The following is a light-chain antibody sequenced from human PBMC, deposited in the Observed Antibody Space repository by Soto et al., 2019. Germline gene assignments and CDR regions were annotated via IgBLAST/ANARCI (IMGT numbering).Light chain of an antibody. CDR2: GAS. CDR1: ESINNN. Sequence: IVMTQSPATLSVSPGESATLSCRASESINNNLAWYQRRPGQAPRLLIYGASIRATGIPARFSGSGSGTEFTLTISSTQSEDFAVYYCQQYYSWPPWTFGQGTKVEIK. V-gene: IGKV3-15*01. CDR3: QQYYSWPPWT. J-gene: IGKJ1*01.